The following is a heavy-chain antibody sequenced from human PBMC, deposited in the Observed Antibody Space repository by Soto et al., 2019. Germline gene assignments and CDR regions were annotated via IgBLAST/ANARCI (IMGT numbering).Heavy chain of an antibody. CDR3: ARGLGGRMDD. CDR1: GTIFSSYT. CDR2: IIPILGET. Sequence: QVQLVQSGAEVKKPGSSVRVSCKASGTIFSSYTISWVRQAPGQGLEWMGRIIPILGETNSAQKFQGRVTLTADKSTNTADMGLNSLRLEDTAVYYCARGLGGRMDDWGEGTTVTVSS. D-gene: IGHD3-16*01. V-gene: IGHV1-69*08. J-gene: IGHJ6*04.